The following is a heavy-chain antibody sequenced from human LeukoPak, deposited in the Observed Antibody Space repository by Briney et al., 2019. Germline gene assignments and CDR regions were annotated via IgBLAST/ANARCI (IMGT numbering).Heavy chain of an antibody. D-gene: IGHD3-22*01. CDR3: AKDPARVVAYYYGMDV. CDR2: VSGSGGST. J-gene: IGHJ6*02. Sequence: GGSLRLSCAPSGFTFSSYAMSWVRQAPGKGLEWVSAVSGSGGSTYYADSVKGRFTISRDNSKNTLYLQMNSLRAEDTAVYYCAKDPARVVAYYYGMDVWGQGTTVTVSS. CDR1: GFTFSSYA. V-gene: IGHV3-23*01.